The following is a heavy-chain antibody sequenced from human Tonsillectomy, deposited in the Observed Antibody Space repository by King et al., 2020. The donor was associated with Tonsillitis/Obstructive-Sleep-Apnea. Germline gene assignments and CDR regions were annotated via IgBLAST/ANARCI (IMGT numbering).Heavy chain of an antibody. J-gene: IGHJ2*01. D-gene: IGHD2-21*02. CDR3: ASHSNCGGDCYSEAYFDL. CDR2: IYYSGST. V-gene: IGHV4-59*01. CDR1: GGSISSYY. Sequence: QLQESGPGLVKPSETLSLTCTVSGGSISSYYWSWIRQPPGKGLEWIGYIYYSGSTNYNPSLKSRVTISVDTSKNQFSLKLSSVTAADTAVYYCASHSNCGGDCYSEAYFDLWGRGTLVTVSS.